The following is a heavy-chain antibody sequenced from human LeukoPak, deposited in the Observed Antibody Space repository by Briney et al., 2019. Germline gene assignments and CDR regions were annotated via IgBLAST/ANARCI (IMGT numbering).Heavy chain of an antibody. V-gene: IGHV4-4*07. Sequence: SGTLSLTCTVSGGSISSYYWSWIRQPAGKGLEWIGRIYTSGSTHYNPSLKSRVAMSIDTSKNQFSLKLSSVTAADTAVYYCATVRSGWGYFDYWGQGTLVTVSS. CDR1: GGSISSYY. CDR2: IYTSGST. J-gene: IGHJ4*02. CDR3: ATVRSGWGYFDY. D-gene: IGHD6-19*01.